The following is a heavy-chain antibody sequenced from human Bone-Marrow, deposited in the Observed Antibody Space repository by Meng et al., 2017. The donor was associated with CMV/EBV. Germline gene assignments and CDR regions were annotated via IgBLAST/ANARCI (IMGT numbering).Heavy chain of an antibody. D-gene: IGHD1-26*01. CDR1: GFTFSSYA. CDR3: ARDSPEVGAIGY. V-gene: IGHV3-74*01. J-gene: IGHJ4*02. Sequence: GESLKISCAASGFTFSSYAMNWVRQTPGKGLEWVSRINSDGSSTSSADSVKGRFTISRDNAKNTLYLQMNSLGAEDTAVYYCARDSPEVGAIGYWGQGTLVTVSS. CDR2: INSDGSST.